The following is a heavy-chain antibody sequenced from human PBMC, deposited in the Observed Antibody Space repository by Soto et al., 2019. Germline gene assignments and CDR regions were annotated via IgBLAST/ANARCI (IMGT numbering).Heavy chain of an antibody. J-gene: IGHJ4*02. Sequence: QVQLVESGGGVVQPGRSLRLSCAASGFTFSSYGMHWVRQAPGKGLEWVAVISYDGSNKYYADSVKGRFTISRDNSKNTLYLQMNSLRAEDTAVYYCARFIQLWLLDYWGQGTLVTVSS. CDR3: ARFIQLWLLDY. CDR1: GFTFSSYG. V-gene: IGHV3-30*03. CDR2: ISYDGSNK. D-gene: IGHD5-18*01.